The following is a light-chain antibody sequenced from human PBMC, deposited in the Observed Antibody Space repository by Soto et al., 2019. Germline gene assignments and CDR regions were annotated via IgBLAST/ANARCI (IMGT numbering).Light chain of an antibody. CDR2: AAS. V-gene: IGKV1-12*01. CDR3: QQGNSFPLT. CDR1: KDIRSW. Sequence: DMQMTQSPSSVSASVGDRVTITCGASKDIRSWLAWFQQKPGKAPKLLIYAASSLQIGVPSRFSGSGSGTDFTLTISSLQPEDYATYYCQQGNSFPLTFGGGTKVEIK. J-gene: IGKJ4*01.